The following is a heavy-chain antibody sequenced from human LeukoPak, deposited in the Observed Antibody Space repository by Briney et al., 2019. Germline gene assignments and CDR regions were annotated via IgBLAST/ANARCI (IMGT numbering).Heavy chain of an antibody. CDR2: ITSSINTM. D-gene: IGHD3-22*01. Sequence: GGSLRLSCAASGFSFSSYSMNWVRQAPGKGLESVSYITSSINTMYYADSVKGRFTISRDNAKNSLYLEMNSLRAEDTAVYYCAKKSGSSGDPFDYWGQGTLVTVSS. CDR3: AKKSGSSGDPFDY. J-gene: IGHJ4*02. V-gene: IGHV3-48*01. CDR1: GFSFSSYS.